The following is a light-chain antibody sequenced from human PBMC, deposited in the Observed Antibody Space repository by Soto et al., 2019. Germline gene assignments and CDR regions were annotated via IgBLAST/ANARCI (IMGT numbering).Light chain of an antibody. J-gene: IGKJ4*01. CDR1: QTITTY. CDR3: QQTYSDIS. V-gene: IGKV1-39*01. CDR2: GAS. Sequence: DVRMTQSPSSLSASVGDTITITCRASQTITTYLNWFQQKPGESPRLLIYGASTLHDGVPSRFSGSGSGTDFTLTISGLQPEDFATYHCQQTYSDISLGEGTKVDIK.